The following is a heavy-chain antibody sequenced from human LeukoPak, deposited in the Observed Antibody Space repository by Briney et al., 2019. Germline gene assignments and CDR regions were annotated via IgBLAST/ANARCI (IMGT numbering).Heavy chain of an antibody. CDR1: GGSISSYY. D-gene: IGHD6-13*01. CDR3: ARVRGSSSRVDY. V-gene: IGHV4-59*12. CDR2: IYYSGST. J-gene: IGHJ4*02. Sequence: SETLSLTCTVSGGSISSYYWSWIRQPPGKGLEWIGYIYYSGSTNYNPSLKSRVTISVDTSKNQFSLKLSSVTAADTAVYYCARVRGSSSRVDYWGQGTLVTVSS.